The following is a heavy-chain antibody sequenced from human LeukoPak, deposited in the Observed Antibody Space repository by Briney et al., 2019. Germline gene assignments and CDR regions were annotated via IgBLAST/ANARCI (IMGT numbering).Heavy chain of an antibody. D-gene: IGHD6-19*01. CDR1: GFTFSSYS. CDR2: ISSSSSYI. J-gene: IGHJ4*02. V-gene: IGHV3-21*01. CDR3: ARVFNAYSSGWHPIDY. Sequence: GGSLRLSCAASGFTFSSYSMNWVRQAPGKGLEWVSSISSSSSYIYYADSVKGRFTISRDNAKNSLYLQMNSLRAEDTAVYYCARVFNAYSSGWHPIDYWGQGTLVTVSS.